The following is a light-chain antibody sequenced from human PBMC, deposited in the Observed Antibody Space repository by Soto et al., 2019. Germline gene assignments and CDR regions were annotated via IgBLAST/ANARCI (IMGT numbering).Light chain of an antibody. CDR3: QQRSNWLWT. Sequence: EIVLTQSPATLSLSPGERATLSCRASQSVSGSLAWFQQKPDQAPRLLIYDASSRASGVPARFSGSGSGTDFTLTISGLEPEDFAVYYCQQRSNWLWTFGQGTKVEIK. V-gene: IGKV3-11*01. CDR2: DAS. J-gene: IGKJ1*01. CDR1: QSVSGS.